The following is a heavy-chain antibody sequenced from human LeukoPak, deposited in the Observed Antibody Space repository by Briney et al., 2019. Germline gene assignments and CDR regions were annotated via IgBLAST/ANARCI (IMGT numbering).Heavy chain of an antibody. J-gene: IGHJ4*02. CDR2: IIPIFGTA. Sequence: ASVKVSCKASGGTFSSYAISWVRQAPGQGLEWMGGIIPIFGTANHAQKFQGRVTITTDESTSTAYMELSSLRSEDTAVYYCASASCSGGSCYYTFDYWGQGTLVTVSS. CDR3: ASASCSGGSCYYTFDY. D-gene: IGHD2-15*01. CDR1: GGTFSSYA. V-gene: IGHV1-69*05.